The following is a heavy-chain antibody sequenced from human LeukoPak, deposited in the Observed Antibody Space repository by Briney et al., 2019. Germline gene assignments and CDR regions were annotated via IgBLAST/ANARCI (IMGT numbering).Heavy chain of an antibody. V-gene: IGHV1-2*02. D-gene: IGHD3-10*01. J-gene: IGHJ5*02. CDR1: GYTFTVSY. CDR2: INPNSGAT. CDR3: SRDLLMYYSGSGEST. Sequence: ASVRVSCKASGYTFTVSYIHWVRQAPGQGLEWMGWINPNSGATNYLQKFQGRVTMTRDTSINTAYMELSSLRSDDTAMYYCSRDLLMYYSGSGESTWGQGTQVTVSS.